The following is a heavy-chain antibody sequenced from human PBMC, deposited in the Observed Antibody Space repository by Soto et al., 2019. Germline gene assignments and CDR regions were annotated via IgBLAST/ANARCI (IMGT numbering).Heavy chain of an antibody. CDR1: GFSFSRYS. V-gene: IGHV3-21*01. Sequence: GGSLRLSCAASGFSFSRYSMNWVRQAPGKGLEWVSSIINSGSSIYYADSVKGRFTISRDNAESSLYLQMNSLRAEDTAVFYCARDSGDWLDYDNLGQGTLVTVSS. D-gene: IGHD3-9*01. CDR2: IINSGSSI. J-gene: IGHJ4*02. CDR3: ARDSGDWLDYDN.